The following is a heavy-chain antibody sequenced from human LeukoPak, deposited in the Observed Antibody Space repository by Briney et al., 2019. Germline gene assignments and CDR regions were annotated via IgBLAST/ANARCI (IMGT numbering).Heavy chain of an antibody. J-gene: IGHJ1*01. V-gene: IGHV3-33*06. Sequence: GGSLRLSCAASGFTFSSYGMHWVRQAPGKGLEWVAVIWYDGSNKYYADSVKGRFTISRDNSKNTLYLQMNSLRAEDTAVYYCAKADLGYCSSTSCSQYFQHWGQGTLVTVSS. CDR1: GFTFSSYG. CDR2: IWYDGSNK. CDR3: AKADLGYCSSTSCSQYFQH. D-gene: IGHD2-2*01.